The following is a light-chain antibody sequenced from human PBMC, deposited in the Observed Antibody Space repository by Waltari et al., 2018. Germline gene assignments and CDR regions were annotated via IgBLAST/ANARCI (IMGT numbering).Light chain of an antibody. Sequence: EIVLTQSPATLSLSPGVRATLSCMASQNIGDYLAWYQQKPGQPPRLLISDASVRATGVPARFSGGGSGTDFTLTISSLEPEDSAIYYCQQRSTWLLTFGGGTKVEI. J-gene: IGKJ4*01. V-gene: IGKV3-11*01. CDR2: DAS. CDR1: QNIGDY. CDR3: QQRSTWLLT.